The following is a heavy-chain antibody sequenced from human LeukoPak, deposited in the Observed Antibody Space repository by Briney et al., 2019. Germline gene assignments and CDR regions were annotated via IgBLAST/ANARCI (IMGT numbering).Heavy chain of an antibody. Sequence: SETLSLICTVSGGSISSYYWSWIRQPPGRGLEWLGYIYYSGSTTYTPYRKIRVTIYVDTYTNQFHLKLSSVTAADTAVYYCARHLIRGVIIWFDPWGQGTLVTVSS. CDR1: GGSISSYY. J-gene: IGHJ5*02. CDR3: ARHLIRGVIIWFDP. V-gene: IGHV4-59*08. D-gene: IGHD3-10*01. CDR2: IYYSGST.